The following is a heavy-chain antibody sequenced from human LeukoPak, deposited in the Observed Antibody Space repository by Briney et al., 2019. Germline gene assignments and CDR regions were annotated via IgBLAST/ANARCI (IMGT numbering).Heavy chain of an antibody. D-gene: IGHD4-17*01. V-gene: IGHV3-23*01. J-gene: IGHJ4*02. CDR2: ISGSGGST. Sequence: GGSLRLSCAASGITFSSYAMTWVRQAPGKGLEWVSAISGSGGSTYYADSVKGRFTISRDNSKNTLYLQMNSLRAEDTAVYYCATDRTVTPLWGQGTLVTVSS. CDR3: ATDRTVTPL. CDR1: GITFSSYA.